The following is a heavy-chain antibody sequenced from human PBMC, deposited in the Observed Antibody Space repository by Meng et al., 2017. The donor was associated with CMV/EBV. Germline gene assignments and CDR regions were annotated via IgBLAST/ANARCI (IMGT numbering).Heavy chain of an antibody. V-gene: IGHV1-18*01. J-gene: IGHJ4*02. CDR3: ARDRSYCSGGSCYKIYDY. D-gene: IGHD2-15*01. CDR1: GYTFTSYD. CDR2: ISAYNGNT. Sequence: ASVKVSCKASGYTFTSYDINWVRQAPGQGLEWMGWISAYNGNTNYAQKLQGRVTMTTDTSTSTAYMELRSLRSDDTAVYYCARDRSYCSGGSCYKIYDYWGQGTLVTVSS.